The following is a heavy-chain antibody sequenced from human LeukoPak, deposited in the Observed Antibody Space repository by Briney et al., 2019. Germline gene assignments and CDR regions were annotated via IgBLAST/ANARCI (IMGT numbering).Heavy chain of an antibody. V-gene: IGHV5-51*01. D-gene: IGHD3-22*01. J-gene: IGHJ4*02. CDR1: GYNFPNYW. CDR2: INPGDSAT. CDR3: AREPDSSGYSFDY. Sequence: GESLKISCKGSGYNFPNYWIGWVRQMPGKGLEWMGFINPGDSATIYSPSFQGQVTMSADKSISTAYLQWSSLKASDTAMYYCAREPDSSGYSFDYWGQGTLVTVSS.